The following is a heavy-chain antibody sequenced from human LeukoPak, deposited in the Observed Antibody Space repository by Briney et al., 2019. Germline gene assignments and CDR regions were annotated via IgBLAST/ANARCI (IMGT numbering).Heavy chain of an antibody. CDR1: EFSVGSNY. J-gene: IGHJ4*02. CDR3: ASSAVPAAINV. Sequence: PGGSLRLSCAASEFSVGSNYMTWVRQAPGKGLEWVSLIYSGGSTYYADSVKGRFTISRDNSKNTLYLQMNSLRAEDTAVYYCASSAVPAAINVWGQGTLVTVSS. CDR2: IYSGGST. D-gene: IGHD2-2*01. V-gene: IGHV3-66*01.